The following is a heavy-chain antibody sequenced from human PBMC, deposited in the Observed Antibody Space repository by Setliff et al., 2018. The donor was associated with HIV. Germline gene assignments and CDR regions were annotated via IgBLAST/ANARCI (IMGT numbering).Heavy chain of an antibody. CDR2: TYYSGSI. CDR3: AKKGNGDYHFDY. J-gene: IGHJ4*02. V-gene: IGHV4-28*05. Sequence: NPSETLSLTCVVSGYSISSNDWWGWIRQSPGKGLEWIGYTYYSGSIYYNPSLKSRVTMSVDTSKNQFSLKLSSVTAVDTAVYYCAKKGNGDYHFDYWGQGTLVTVSS. CDR1: GYSISSNDW. D-gene: IGHD4-17*01.